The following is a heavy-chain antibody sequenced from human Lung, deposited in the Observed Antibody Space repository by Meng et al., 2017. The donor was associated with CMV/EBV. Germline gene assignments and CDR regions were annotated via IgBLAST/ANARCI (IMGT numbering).Heavy chain of an antibody. CDR1: GYSFTSYW. V-gene: IGHV5-51*01. D-gene: IGHD6-13*01. CDR2: IYPGDSDT. CDR3: ARHRSKAAAGTP. Sequence: ESXKISCKGSGYSFTSYWIGWVRQMPGKGLEWMGIIYPGDSDTRYSPSFQGQVTISADKPISTAYLQWSSLKASDTAMYYCARHRSKAAAGTPWGQGTLVTVSS. J-gene: IGHJ4*02.